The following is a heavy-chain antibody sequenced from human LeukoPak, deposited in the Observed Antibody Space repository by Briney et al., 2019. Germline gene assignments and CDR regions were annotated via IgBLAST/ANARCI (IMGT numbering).Heavy chain of an antibody. V-gene: IGHV4-34*01. CDR1: GGSFSAYY. J-gene: IGHJ4*02. Sequence: PSETLSLTCAVYGGSFSAYYWSWIRQPPGKGLEWIGEINHSGSTNYNPSLKSRVTISIDTSKNQFSLEISSVTAADTAVYYCARGRGYSAYGNWGQGTLVTVSS. CDR2: INHSGST. D-gene: IGHD5-12*01. CDR3: ARGRGYSAYGN.